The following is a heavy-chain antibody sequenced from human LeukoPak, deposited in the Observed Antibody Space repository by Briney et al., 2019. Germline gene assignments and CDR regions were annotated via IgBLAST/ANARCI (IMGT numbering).Heavy chain of an antibody. D-gene: IGHD7-27*01. Sequence: GAPLQISCEGSGSIFTSYWSGWGRQLPGKGLEWVGIIYPGDSDTRYSPSFQGQITISADKSISTAYLQWSSLQASDTAIYYCARLGGNWESDYWGQGTLVTVSS. J-gene: IGHJ4*02. CDR1: GSIFTSYW. V-gene: IGHV5-51*01. CDR3: ARLGGNWESDY. CDR2: IYPGDSDT.